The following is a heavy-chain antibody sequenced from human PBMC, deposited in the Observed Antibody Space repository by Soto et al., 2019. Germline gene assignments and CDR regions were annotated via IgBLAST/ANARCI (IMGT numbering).Heavy chain of an antibody. V-gene: IGHV4-59*01. Sequence: SETLSLTCTVSGGSISSYYWSWIRQPPGKGLEWIGYIYYSGSTNYNPSLKSRVTISVDTSKNQFSLKLSSVTAADTAVYYCARGSDYAFWSGLNWFDPWGQGTLVTVSS. CDR3: ARGSDYAFWSGLNWFDP. CDR1: GGSISSYY. J-gene: IGHJ5*02. CDR2: IYYSGST. D-gene: IGHD3-3*01.